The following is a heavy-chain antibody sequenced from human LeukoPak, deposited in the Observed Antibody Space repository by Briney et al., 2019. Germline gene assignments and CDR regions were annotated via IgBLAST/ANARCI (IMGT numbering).Heavy chain of an antibody. D-gene: IGHD6-13*01. CDR3: TRDISAQTAATGNY. V-gene: IGHV3-9*01. J-gene: IGHJ4*02. CDR2: INWNSASL. CDR1: GFSFDDFA. Sequence: GGSLRLSCAASGFSFDDFAMHWVRQAPGKGLEWVSGINWNSASLAYADSVKGLFTISRDNAKNSLHLQMNSLRTEDTALYYCTRDISAQTAATGNYWGQGILVTVSS.